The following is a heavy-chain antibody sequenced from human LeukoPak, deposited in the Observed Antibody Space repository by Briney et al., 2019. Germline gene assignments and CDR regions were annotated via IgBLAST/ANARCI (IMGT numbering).Heavy chain of an antibody. Sequence: GGSLRLSCAASGFTFSSYAMSWVRQVPGKGLEWVSGISASGGSTYYADSVRGRFTISRDNSKNTLYLQMDSLRVEDTAVYYCARDVGSAPFDYWGQGTLVTVSS. CDR2: ISASGGST. CDR1: GFTFSSYA. CDR3: ARDVGSAPFDY. J-gene: IGHJ4*02. D-gene: IGHD6-25*01. V-gene: IGHV3-23*01.